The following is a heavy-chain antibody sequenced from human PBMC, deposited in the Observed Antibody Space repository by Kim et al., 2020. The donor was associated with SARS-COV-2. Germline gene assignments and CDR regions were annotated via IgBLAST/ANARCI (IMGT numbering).Heavy chain of an antibody. CDR2: ISSSSSYT. Sequence: GGSLRLSCAASGFTFSDYYMSWIRQAPGKGLEWVSYISSSSSYTNYADSVKGRFTISRDNAKNSLYLQMNSLRAEDTAVYYCARDYYYDSSGYSSLDYWGQGTLVTVSS. CDR1: GFTFSDYY. V-gene: IGHV3-11*05. D-gene: IGHD3-22*01. J-gene: IGHJ4*02. CDR3: ARDYYYDSSGYSSLDY.